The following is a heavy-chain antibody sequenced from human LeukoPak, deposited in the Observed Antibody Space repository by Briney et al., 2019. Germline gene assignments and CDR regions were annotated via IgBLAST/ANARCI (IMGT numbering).Heavy chain of an antibody. CDR2: MSPNSGNT. CDR3: ARTYGRDGYNYNY. CDR1: GYTFTSYD. V-gene: IGHV1-8*01. Sequence: GASVKVSCKASGYTFTSYDINWVRHATGQGLEWMGWMSPNSGNTGYAQTFQGRATMPRNTSISTAYMELSSLRSEDTAVYYCARTYGRDGYNYNYWGQGTLVTVSS. D-gene: IGHD5-24*01. J-gene: IGHJ4*02.